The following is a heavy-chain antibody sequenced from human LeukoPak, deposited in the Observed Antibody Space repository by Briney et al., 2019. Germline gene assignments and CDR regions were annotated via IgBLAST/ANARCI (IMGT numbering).Heavy chain of an antibody. CDR3: ARARDYGDSRGIGY. Sequence: GGSLRLSCAASGFTFSSYWMSWVRQAPGKGLEWVANIKQDGSEKYYVDSVKGRFTISRDNAKNSLYLQMNSLRAEDTAVYYCARARDYGDSRGIGYWGQGTLVTVSS. CDR2: IKQDGSEK. V-gene: IGHV3-7*01. D-gene: IGHD4-17*01. CDR1: GFTFSSYW. J-gene: IGHJ4*02.